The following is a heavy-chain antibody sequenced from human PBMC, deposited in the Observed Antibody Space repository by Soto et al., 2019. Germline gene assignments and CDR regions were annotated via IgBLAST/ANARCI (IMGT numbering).Heavy chain of an antibody. CDR1: GYTFTSYG. CDR2: ISAYNGNT. V-gene: IGHV1-18*01. D-gene: IGHD2-2*01. CDR3: ALRSRDIVVVPAARLDYYGMDV. Sequence: SVKVSCKASGYTFTSYGISWVRQAPGQGLEWMGWISAYNGNTNYAQKLQGRVTMTTDTSTSTAYMEVRSLRSDDTAVYYCALRSRDIVVVPAARLDYYGMDVWGQGTTVTVSS. J-gene: IGHJ6*02.